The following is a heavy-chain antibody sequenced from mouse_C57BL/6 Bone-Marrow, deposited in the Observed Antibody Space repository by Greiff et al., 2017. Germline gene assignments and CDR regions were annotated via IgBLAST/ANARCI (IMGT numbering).Heavy chain of an antibody. CDR3: TTPTGFFDY. V-gene: IGHV14-4*01. CDR2: IDPENGDT. J-gene: IGHJ2*01. CDR1: GFNIKDDY. D-gene: IGHD1-1*01. Sequence: VQLQQSGAELVRPGASVKLSCTASGFNIKDDYMHWVKQRPEQGLEWIGWIDPENGDTESASKFQGKATITADTSSNTAYLPLSSLTSEDTAVYYCTTPTGFFDYWGQGTTLTVSS.